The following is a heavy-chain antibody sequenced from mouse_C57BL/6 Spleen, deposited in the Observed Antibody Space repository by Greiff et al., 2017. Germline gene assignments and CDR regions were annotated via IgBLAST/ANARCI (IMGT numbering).Heavy chain of an antibody. CDR1: GYSITSGYY. V-gene: IGHV3-6*01. Sequence: ESGPGLVKPSQSLSLTCSVTGYSITSGYYWNWIRQFPGNKLEWMGYISYDGSNNYNPSLKNRISITLDTSKNQFFLKLNSVTTEDTATYYCARGSGRFAYWGQGTLVTVSA. D-gene: IGHD3-2*02. CDR3: ARGSGRFAY. CDR2: ISYDGSN. J-gene: IGHJ3*01.